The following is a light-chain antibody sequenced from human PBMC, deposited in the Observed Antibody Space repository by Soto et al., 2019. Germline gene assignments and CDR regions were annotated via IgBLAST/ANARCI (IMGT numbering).Light chain of an antibody. CDR1: QDITLY. V-gene: IGKV1-33*01. J-gene: IGKJ2*01. CDR2: DVA. Sequence: DIQMTQSPSSLSASVGDRVTITCQASQDITLYLNWYQHKAGKAPKLLIHDVATLETGVPARFSGRGSSTIFTRTIITLQPEDVATYYCQQYDSRPNTFGQGTKVEIK. CDR3: QQYDSRPNT.